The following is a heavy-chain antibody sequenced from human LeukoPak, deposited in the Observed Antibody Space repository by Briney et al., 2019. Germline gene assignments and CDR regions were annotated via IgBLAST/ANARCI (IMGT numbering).Heavy chain of an antibody. CDR2: IIPIFGTA. Sequence: SVKVSCKASGYTFTSYGISWVRQAPGQGLEWMGGIIPIFGTANYAQKLQGRVTITADESTSTAYMELSSLRSEDTAVYYCAGRSDYYDSSGRGGAFDIWGQGTMVTVSS. V-gene: IGHV1-69*13. D-gene: IGHD3-22*01. J-gene: IGHJ3*02. CDR3: AGRSDYYDSSGRGGAFDI. CDR1: GYTFTSYG.